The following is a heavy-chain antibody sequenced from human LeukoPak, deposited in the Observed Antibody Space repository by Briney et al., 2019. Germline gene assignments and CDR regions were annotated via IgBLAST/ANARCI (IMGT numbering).Heavy chain of an antibody. J-gene: IGHJ4*02. CDR1: GGSISSSSYY. Sequence: SETLSLTCTVSGGSISSSSYYWGWIRQPPGKGLEWIGSIYYSGSTYYNPSLKSRVTISVDTSKSQFSLKLSSVTAADTAVYYCARMNYVAAVLYFDYWGQGTLVTVSS. D-gene: IGHD6-13*01. CDR3: ARMNYVAAVLYFDY. V-gene: IGHV4-39*07. CDR2: IYYSGST.